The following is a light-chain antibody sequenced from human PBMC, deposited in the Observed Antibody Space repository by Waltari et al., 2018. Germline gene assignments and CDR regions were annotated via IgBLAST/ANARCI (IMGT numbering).Light chain of an antibody. CDR2: YKSDSDK. Sequence: QAVLTQPASLSASPGASVSLTCTLRSGISVATYRISWYQQRPGNPPQFLLSYKSDSDKQQGVGVPMRLAGSKDTSDNAGGLLISGRQSADEADYYCMILHNSAGVFGGGTKLTVL. V-gene: IGLV5-45*01. J-gene: IGLJ3*02. CDR3: MILHNSAGV. CDR1: SGISVATYR.